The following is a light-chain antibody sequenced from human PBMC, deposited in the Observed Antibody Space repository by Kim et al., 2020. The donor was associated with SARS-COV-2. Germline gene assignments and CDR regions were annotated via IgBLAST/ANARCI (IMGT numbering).Light chain of an antibody. CDR3: SSYAGSNNLV. V-gene: IGLV2-8*01. J-gene: IGLJ2*01. Sequence: QSFTISCTGTNSDLGVYNYVSWYQQHPSKAPKLMIYEVSKRPSGVPDRFSGSKSGNTASLTVSGLQAEDEADYYCSSYAGSNNLVFGGGTQLTVL. CDR2: EVS. CDR1: NSDLGVYNY.